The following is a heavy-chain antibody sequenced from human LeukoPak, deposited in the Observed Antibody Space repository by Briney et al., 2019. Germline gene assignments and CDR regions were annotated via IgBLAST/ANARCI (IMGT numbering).Heavy chain of an antibody. CDR1: GFTFSSYS. CDR2: ISSSSSYI. Sequence: GGSLGLSCAASGFTFSSYSMNWVRQAPGKGLEWVSSISSSSSYIYYADSVKGRFTISRDNAKNSLYLQMNSLRAEDTAVYYCARVTVTTEHFDYWGQGTLVTVSS. V-gene: IGHV3-21*01. CDR3: ARVTVTTEHFDY. D-gene: IGHD4-17*01. J-gene: IGHJ4*02.